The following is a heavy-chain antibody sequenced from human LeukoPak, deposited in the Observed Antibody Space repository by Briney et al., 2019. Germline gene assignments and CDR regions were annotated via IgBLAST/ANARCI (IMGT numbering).Heavy chain of an antibody. Sequence: SETLSLTCTVSGGSISSGSYYWSWIRQPAGKGLEWIGRIYTSGSTNYNPSLKSRVTISVDTSKNQFSLKLSSVTAADTAVYYCAREVVVPAAANWFDPWGQGTLVTVSS. V-gene: IGHV4-61*02. CDR2: IYTSGST. CDR3: AREVVVPAAANWFDP. D-gene: IGHD2-2*01. J-gene: IGHJ5*02. CDR1: GGSISSGSYY.